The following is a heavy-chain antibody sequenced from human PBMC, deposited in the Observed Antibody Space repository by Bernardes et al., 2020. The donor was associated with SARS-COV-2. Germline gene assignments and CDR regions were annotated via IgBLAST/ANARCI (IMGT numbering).Heavy chain of an antibody. D-gene: IGHD6-6*01. J-gene: IGHJ6*02. V-gene: IGHV3-30-3*01. CDR2: ISYDGSNK. CDR1: GFTFSSYA. Sequence: GGSLRLSCAASGFTFSSYAMHWVRQAPGKGLEWVAVISYDGSNKYYADSVKGRFTISRDNSKNTLYLQMNSLRAEDTAVYYCARRQSIAARRGYYYYGMDVWGQGTTVTVSS. CDR3: ARRQSIAARRGYYYYGMDV.